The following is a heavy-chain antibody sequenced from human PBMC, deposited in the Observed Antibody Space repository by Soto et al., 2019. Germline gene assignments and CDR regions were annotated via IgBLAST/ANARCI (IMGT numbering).Heavy chain of an antibody. Sequence: QVQLVQSGAEVKKPGASVKVSCKASGYTFTSSDINWVRQATGQGLEWMGWMNTNSGNTGYAQKFQGRITLTRSTSINTDYLELSSLSSDDSAVYYCARGASPWGQGTLVTVSS. J-gene: IGHJ5*02. CDR2: MNTNSGNT. V-gene: IGHV1-8*01. CDR3: ARGASP. CDR1: GYTFTSSD.